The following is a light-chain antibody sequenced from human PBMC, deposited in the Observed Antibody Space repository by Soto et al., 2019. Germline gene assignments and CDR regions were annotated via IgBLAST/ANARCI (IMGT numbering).Light chain of an antibody. CDR3: QQYNSWPPGGT. Sequence: EIVMTQSPATLSVSPGERATLSCRASQSVSTNLAWYQQKPGQATRLLIYAASTRATGIPTRFSGSGSGTEFTLTISSLQSEDFAVYYCQQYNSWPPGGTFGQGTKAEIK. V-gene: IGKV3-15*01. CDR2: AAS. J-gene: IGKJ1*01. CDR1: QSVSTN.